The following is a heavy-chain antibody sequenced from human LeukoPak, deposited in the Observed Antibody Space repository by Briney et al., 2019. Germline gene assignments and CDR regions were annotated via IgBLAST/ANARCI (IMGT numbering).Heavy chain of an antibody. CDR2: IWYDASNK. D-gene: IGHD5-24*01. Sequence: GGSLRLSCAASGISSRSYGMHWVRQAPGKGLEWVTFIWYDASNKYYAESVKGRFTISRDNAKNSLYLQMNSLRAEDTAIYYCTRVGYIDEGIDYWGQGTLVTVSS. V-gene: IGHV3-33*03. CDR3: TRVGYIDEGIDY. CDR1: GISSRSYG. J-gene: IGHJ4*02.